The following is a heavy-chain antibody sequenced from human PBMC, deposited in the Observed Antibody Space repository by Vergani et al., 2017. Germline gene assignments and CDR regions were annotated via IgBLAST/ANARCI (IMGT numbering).Heavy chain of an antibody. D-gene: IGHD6-19*01. CDR1: GFTFGDYA. CDR3: AKDAYSIAVLFDY. J-gene: IGHJ4*02. Sequence: EVQLVESGGGLVQPGRSLRLSCTASGFTFGDYALSWFRQAPGKGLEWVSAISGSGGSTYYADSVKGRFTISRDNSKNTLYLQMNSLRAEDTAVYYCAKDAYSIAVLFDYWGQGTLVTVSS. CDR2: ISGSGGST. V-gene: IGHV3-23*04.